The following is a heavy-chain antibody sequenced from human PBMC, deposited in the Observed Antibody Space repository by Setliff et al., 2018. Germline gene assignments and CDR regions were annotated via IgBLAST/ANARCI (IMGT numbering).Heavy chain of an antibody. Sequence: VKVSCKASGYSLSNYVMNWVRQAPGQGLEWMGWINTKTGDPTYAQGYTGRFAFSLDTSDSATYLDISNLKAEDTATYYCARADHLVTTAFDYWGQGTLVTVSS. D-gene: IGHD4-17*01. CDR2: INTKTGDP. CDR3: ARADHLVTTAFDY. CDR1: GYSLSNYV. J-gene: IGHJ4*01. V-gene: IGHV7-4-1*02.